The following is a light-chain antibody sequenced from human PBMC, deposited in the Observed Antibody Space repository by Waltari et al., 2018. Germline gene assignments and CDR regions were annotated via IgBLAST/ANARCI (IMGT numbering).Light chain of an antibody. CDR1: QSVLSTSTGKSY. J-gene: IGKJ1*01. V-gene: IGKV4-1*01. CDR2: WAS. Sequence: ILMTQYPDSLAVSLGETATINCRSSQSVLSTSTGKSYLAWYQQKPGQPPKLLIYWASTRESGVPDRFSGSGSGTDFTLTISSLQAEDVAVYYCQQYYDTPWTFGQGTKVEIK. CDR3: QQYYDTPWT.